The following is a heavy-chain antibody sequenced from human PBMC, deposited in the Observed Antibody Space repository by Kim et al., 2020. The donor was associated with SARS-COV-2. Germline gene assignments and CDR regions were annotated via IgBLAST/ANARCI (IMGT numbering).Heavy chain of an antibody. CDR2: ISTDGRRT. J-gene: IGHJ6*02. Sequence: GGSLRLSCVASGFTFSIYTMHWARQAPGEGLEWVAMISTDGRRTYYVDAVKGRFTISRDNSKNTLYLQMGSLRVEDTAVYYCTRARSGPGVAMDVWGQGTTVTVSS. CDR3: TRARSGPGVAMDV. V-gene: IGHV3-30*04. D-gene: IGHD3-10*01. CDR1: GFTFSIYT.